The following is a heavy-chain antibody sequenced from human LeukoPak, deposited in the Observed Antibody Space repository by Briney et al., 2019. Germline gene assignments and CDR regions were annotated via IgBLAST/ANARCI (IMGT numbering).Heavy chain of an antibody. CDR2: ISYDGSNK. CDR3: AKQRVVYGDFAGDLDY. CDR1: GFTFSSYG. Sequence: GGSLRLSCAASGFTFSSYGMHWVRQAPGKGLEWVAVISYDGSNKYYADSVKGRFTISRDNSKNTLYLQMNSLRAEDTAVYYCAKQRVVYGDFAGDLDYWGQGTLVTVSS. V-gene: IGHV3-30*18. D-gene: IGHD2-8*02. J-gene: IGHJ4*02.